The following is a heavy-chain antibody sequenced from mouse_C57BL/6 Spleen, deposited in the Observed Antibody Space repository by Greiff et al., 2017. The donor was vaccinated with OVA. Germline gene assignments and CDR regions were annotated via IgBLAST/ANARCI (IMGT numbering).Heavy chain of an antibody. CDR3: AYGRRVYYAMDY. CDR2: IRSKSNNYAT. V-gene: IGHV10-1*01. J-gene: IGHJ4*01. CDR1: GFSFNTYA. Sequence: EVQRVESGGGLVQPKGSLKLSCAASGFSFNTYAMNWVRQAPGKGLEWVARIRSKSNNYATYYADSVKDRFTISRDDSESMLYLQMNNLKTEDTAMYYCAYGRRVYYAMDYWGQGTSVTVSS. D-gene: IGHD1-1*01.